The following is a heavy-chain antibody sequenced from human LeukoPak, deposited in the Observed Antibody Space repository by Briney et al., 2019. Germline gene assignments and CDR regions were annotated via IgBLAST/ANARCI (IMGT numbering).Heavy chain of an antibody. J-gene: IGHJ4*02. D-gene: IGHD5-18*01. CDR1: GGTFSSYA. CDR3: ARGPSRYSYDNKYYFDY. V-gene: IGHV1-69*04. Sequence: ASVKVSCKASGGTFSSYAISWVRQAPGQGLEWMGRIIPILGIANYAQKFQGRVTITADKSTSTAYMEPSSLRSEDTAVYYCARGPSRYSYDNKYYFDYWGQGTLVTVSS. CDR2: IIPILGIA.